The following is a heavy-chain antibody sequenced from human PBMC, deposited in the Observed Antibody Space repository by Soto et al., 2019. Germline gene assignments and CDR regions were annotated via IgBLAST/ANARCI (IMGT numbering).Heavy chain of an antibody. D-gene: IGHD2-2*01. CDR2: IYYSGST. CDR3: ARLYCSSPSCYSTYYYYGMDV. V-gene: IGHV4-30-4*01. CDR1: GGSISSGDYY. J-gene: IGHJ6*02. Sequence: SETLSLTCTVSGGSISSGDYYWSWIRQPPGKGLEWIGYIYYSGSTYYNPSLKSRVTISVDTSKNQFSLKLSSVTAADTAVYYCARLYCSSPSCYSTYYYYGMDVWGQGTTVTVSS.